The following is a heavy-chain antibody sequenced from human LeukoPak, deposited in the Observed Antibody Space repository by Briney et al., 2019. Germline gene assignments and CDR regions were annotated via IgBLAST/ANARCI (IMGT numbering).Heavy chain of an antibody. CDR2: INPNSGGT. J-gene: IGHJ5*02. CDR1: GYTFTGYY. CDR3: ATTRAVYSSSWYWFDP. D-gene: IGHD6-13*01. V-gene: IGHV1-2*02. Sequence: ASVKVSCKASGYTFTGYYMHWVRQAPGQGLEWMGWINPNSGGTNYAQKFQGRVTMTRDTSISTAYMELSRLRSDDTAVYYCATTRAVYSSSWYWFDPWGQGTLVTVSS.